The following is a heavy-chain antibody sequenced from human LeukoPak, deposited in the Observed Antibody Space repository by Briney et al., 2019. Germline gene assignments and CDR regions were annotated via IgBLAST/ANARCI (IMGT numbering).Heavy chain of an antibody. Sequence: ASVKVSCKASGYTFTGYYMHWVRQAPGQGLEWMGWINPNSGGTNYAQKFQGRVTMTRDTSFSTAYMELSRLRSDDTAVYYCARVYDFDDYYYGLDVWGQGTTVTVSS. D-gene: IGHD3-3*01. J-gene: IGHJ6*02. CDR3: ARVYDFDDYYYGLDV. V-gene: IGHV1-2*02. CDR1: GYTFTGYY. CDR2: INPNSGGT.